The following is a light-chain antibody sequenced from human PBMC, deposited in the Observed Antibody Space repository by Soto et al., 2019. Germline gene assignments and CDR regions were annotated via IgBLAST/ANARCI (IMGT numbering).Light chain of an antibody. Sequence: DIMMTQSPDSLAVSLGERATNNCKSSQSVLYSSNNENYLAWYQQKPGQAPKLLISWASTRESGVPDRFSGGGSGTEFTLTISSLQAEDVAVYYCQQYVSSPLTFGGGTKVEIK. V-gene: IGKV4-1*01. CDR2: WAS. CDR3: QQYVSSPLT. J-gene: IGKJ4*01. CDR1: QSVLYSSNNENY.